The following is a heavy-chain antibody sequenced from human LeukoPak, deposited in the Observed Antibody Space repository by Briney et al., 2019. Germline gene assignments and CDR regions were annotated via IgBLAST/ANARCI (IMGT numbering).Heavy chain of an antibody. D-gene: IGHD6-13*01. Sequence: GGSLRLSCAASGFTFSWYWMTWVRQAPGRGLEWVADIKQDGSEKYYVDSVKGRFTIPRDNAKNSLYLQMNSLRADDTAVYYCARDRTAAAGTPRDFDYWGQGTLVTVSS. CDR2: IKQDGSEK. V-gene: IGHV3-7*03. CDR1: GFTFSWYW. CDR3: ARDRTAAAGTPRDFDY. J-gene: IGHJ4*02.